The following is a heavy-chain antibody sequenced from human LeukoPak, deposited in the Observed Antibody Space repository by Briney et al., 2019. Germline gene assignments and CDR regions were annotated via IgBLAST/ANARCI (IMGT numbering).Heavy chain of an antibody. CDR3: ARAVSSGWYLVDY. V-gene: IGHV4-30-4*01. D-gene: IGHD6-19*01. CDR1: GGSISSGDYY. J-gene: IGHJ4*02. Sequence: SETLSLTCTVSGGSISSGDYYWSWIRQPPGKGLERIGYIYYSGSTYYNPSLKSRVTISVDTSKNQFSLKLSSVTAADTAVYYCARAVSSGWYLVDYWGQGTLVTVSS. CDR2: IYYSGST.